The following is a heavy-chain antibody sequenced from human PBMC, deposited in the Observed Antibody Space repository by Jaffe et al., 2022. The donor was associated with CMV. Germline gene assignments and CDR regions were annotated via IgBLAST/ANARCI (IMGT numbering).Heavy chain of an antibody. CDR1: GFTFSSYE. V-gene: IGHV3-48*03. CDR3: AGSIGPYYYGSGV. D-gene: IGHD3-10*01. CDR2: ISSSGSTI. Sequence: EVQLVESGGGLVQPGGSLRLSCAASGFTFSSYEMNWVRQAPGKGLEWVSYISSSGSTIYYADSVKGRFTISRDNAKNSLYLQMNSLRAEDTAVYYCAGSIGPYYYGSGVWGQGTLVTVSS. J-gene: IGHJ4*02.